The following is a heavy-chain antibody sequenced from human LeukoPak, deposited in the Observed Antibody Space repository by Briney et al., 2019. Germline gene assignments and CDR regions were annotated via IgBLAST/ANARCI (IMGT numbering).Heavy chain of an antibody. Sequence: PGGSLRLSCAASGFTFSSYGMSWVRQAPGKGLEWVSAISGSGGSTYYADSVKGRFTISRDNSKNTLYLQMNSLRAEDTAVYYCAKEVGGLLWFGELLSDYYYMDVWGKGTTVTISS. CDR2: ISGSGGST. V-gene: IGHV3-23*01. D-gene: IGHD3-10*01. CDR3: AKEVGGLLWFGELLSDYYYMDV. J-gene: IGHJ6*03. CDR1: GFTFSSYG.